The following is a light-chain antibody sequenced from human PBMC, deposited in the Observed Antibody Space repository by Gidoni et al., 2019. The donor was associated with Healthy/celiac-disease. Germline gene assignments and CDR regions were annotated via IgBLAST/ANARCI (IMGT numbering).Light chain of an antibody. Sequence: EIGMTQSPATLSVSPGERATLACRASPSVSSNLAWYQQKPGQAPRLLIYGASTRATGIPARFSGSGSGTEFTLTISSLQSEDFAVYYCQQYNNWPLEGFGGGTKVEIK. J-gene: IGKJ4*01. CDR1: PSVSSN. V-gene: IGKV3-15*01. CDR3: QQYNNWPLEG. CDR2: GAS.